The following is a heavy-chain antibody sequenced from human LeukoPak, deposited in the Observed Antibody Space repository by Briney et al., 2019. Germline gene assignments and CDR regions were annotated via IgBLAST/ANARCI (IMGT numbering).Heavy chain of an antibody. CDR3: ARDAREYYDSSAYSDAFDI. D-gene: IGHD3-22*01. V-gene: IGHV4-39*07. CDR2: IYYSGST. Sequence: SETLSLTCTVSGGSISSSSYYWVWIRQPPGKGPEWIGSIYYSGSTYYNSSLKNPVTLSVDRSKNQLSLKLRSVTAAVTAVYYYARDAREYYDSSAYSDAFDIGGQGTMVSVSS. CDR1: GGSISSSSYY. J-gene: IGHJ3*02.